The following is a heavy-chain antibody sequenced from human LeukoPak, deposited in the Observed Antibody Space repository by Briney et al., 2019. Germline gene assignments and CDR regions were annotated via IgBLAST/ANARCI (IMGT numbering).Heavy chain of an antibody. CDR1: GGSISSSSYY. Sequence: PSETLSLTCTVSGGSISSSSYYWGWIRQPPGKGLEWIGSIYYSGSTYYNPSLKSRVTISVDTSKNQFSLKLSSVTAADTAVYYCARATTVTSFVYWGQGTLVTVSS. CDR3: ARATTVTSFVY. V-gene: IGHV4-39*01. D-gene: IGHD4-17*01. CDR2: IYYSGST. J-gene: IGHJ4*02.